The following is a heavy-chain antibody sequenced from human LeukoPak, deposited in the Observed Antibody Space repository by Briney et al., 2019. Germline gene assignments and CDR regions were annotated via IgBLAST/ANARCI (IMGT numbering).Heavy chain of an antibody. CDR3: AKQAGYSTGYYDAVDS. CDR2: VYPGDSDA. Sequence: GESLKISCKGFGYSFDSFWIGWVRQMPGKGREWMGLVYPGDSDARYRPSFQGQVTISADKSISTAYLQWSSLKASDTAMYYCAKQAGYSTGYYDAVDSWGQGTLVTVSS. V-gene: IGHV5-51*01. J-gene: IGHJ4*02. D-gene: IGHD6-19*01. CDR1: GYSFDSFW.